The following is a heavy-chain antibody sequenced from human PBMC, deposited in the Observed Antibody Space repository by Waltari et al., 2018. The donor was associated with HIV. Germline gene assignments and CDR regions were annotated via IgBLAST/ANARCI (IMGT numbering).Heavy chain of an antibody. CDR1: GFTFTSYY. V-gene: IGHV3-7*01. CDR2: INQEGTKK. J-gene: IGHJ4*02. CDR3: ARDLWPEDF. D-gene: IGHD2-21*01. Sequence: EVQLVESWGGLVQPGGSLRLSCVASGFTFTSYYMSWVRQAPGEGLEWVANINQEGTKKFYVDSVKGRFTISRDNAKNSVYLQINSLRAEDSAIYYCARDLWPEDFWGQGTLVTVSS.